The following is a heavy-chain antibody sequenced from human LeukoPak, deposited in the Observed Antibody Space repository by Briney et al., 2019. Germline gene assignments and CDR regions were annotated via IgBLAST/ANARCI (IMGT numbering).Heavy chain of an antibody. CDR3: ARISSSRHYYFDY. J-gene: IGHJ4*02. Sequence: SETLSLTCTVSGGSISSYYWSWIRQPPGKGLEWIGYIYYSGSTNYNPSLKSRVTISVDTSKNQFSLKLSSVTAADTAVYYCARISSSRHYYFDYWGQGTLVTVSS. CDR1: GGSISSYY. CDR2: IYYSGST. V-gene: IGHV4-59*08. D-gene: IGHD6-13*01.